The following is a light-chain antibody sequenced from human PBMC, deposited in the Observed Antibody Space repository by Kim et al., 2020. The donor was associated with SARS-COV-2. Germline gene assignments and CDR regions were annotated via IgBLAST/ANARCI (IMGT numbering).Light chain of an antibody. J-gene: IGLJ3*02. CDR1: IANIGSTV. Sequence: GQSVNITCSGSIANIGSTVVNWYQQLPGPAPKLLLYSNDYRPSGVPDRFSGSKSGTSASLAISGLQSEDDADYYCAAWDDSLKGSVFGGGTQLTVL. CDR3: AAWDDSLKGSV. V-gene: IGLV1-44*01. CDR2: SND.